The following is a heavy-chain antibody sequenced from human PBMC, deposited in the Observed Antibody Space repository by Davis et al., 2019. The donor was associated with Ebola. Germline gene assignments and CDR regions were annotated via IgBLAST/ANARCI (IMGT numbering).Heavy chain of an antibody. Sequence: PGGSLRLSCGASGFIFDDFAMYWVRQVPGKGLEWVSSTTWNSGDISYGDSVKGRFTVSRDNAKNSVYLEMNNLRPEDTALYYCAKGLVATFEAYFDSWGRGTLVTVSS. CDR2: TTWNSGDI. CDR3: AKGLVATFEAYFDS. V-gene: IGHV3-9*01. CDR1: GFIFDDFA. J-gene: IGHJ4*01. D-gene: IGHD5-12*01.